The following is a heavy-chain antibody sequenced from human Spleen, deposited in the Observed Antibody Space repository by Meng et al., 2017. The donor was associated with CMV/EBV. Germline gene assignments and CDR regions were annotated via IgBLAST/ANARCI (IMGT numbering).Heavy chain of an antibody. CDR1: CTGYY. CDR3: ARARGHYYDSSGYWLYLDY. V-gene: IGHV1-2*02. J-gene: IGHJ4*02. Sequence: CTGYYMHGVREAPGQGVEWRGWIDPDSGVTDSAQKFQGRVTLTWDTPISTAYMGLSSLRSDDTAVYYCARARGHYYDSSGYWLYLDYWGQGALVTVSS. D-gene: IGHD3-22*01. CDR2: IDPDSGVT.